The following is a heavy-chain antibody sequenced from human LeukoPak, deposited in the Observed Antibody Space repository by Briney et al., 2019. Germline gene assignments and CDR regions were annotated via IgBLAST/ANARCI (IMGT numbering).Heavy chain of an antibody. J-gene: IGHJ4*02. V-gene: IGHV3-48*01. Sequence: PGGSLRLSCAASGFIFSSYSMNWVRQAPGKGLEWISYISGGGGNIHYADSVEGRFTISRDNSKNTLYVQMNSLGAEDTAVYYCAKWKYSSSGLDDYWGQGTLVTVSS. D-gene: IGHD6-6*01. CDR3: AKWKYSSSGLDDY. CDR2: ISGGGGNI. CDR1: GFIFSSYS.